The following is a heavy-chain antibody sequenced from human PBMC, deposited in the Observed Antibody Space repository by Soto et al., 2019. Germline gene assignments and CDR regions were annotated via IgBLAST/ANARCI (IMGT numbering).Heavy chain of an antibody. V-gene: IGHV1-2*02. CDR3: ARVGSSSVVGHFDY. J-gene: IGHJ4*02. Sequence: QVQLVQSGAEVKKPGASVKVSCKASGNTFTGYDMQWVRQAPGQGLEWMGWINPNSGGTNYAQKFQGRVTMTRDTSISTAYMELSRLRSDDTAVYYCARVGSSSVVGHFDYWGQGTLVTVSS. D-gene: IGHD6-6*01. CDR1: GNTFTGYD. CDR2: INPNSGGT.